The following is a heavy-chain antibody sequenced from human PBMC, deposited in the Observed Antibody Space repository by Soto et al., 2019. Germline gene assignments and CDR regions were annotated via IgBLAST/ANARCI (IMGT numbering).Heavy chain of an antibody. V-gene: IGHV4-59*01. CDR1: GGSISSYY. CDR2: IYYSGST. CDR3: ASRPSFWSGYYDY. Sequence: SETLSLTCTVSGGSISSYYWSWIRQPPGKGLEWIGYIYYSGSTNYNPSLKSRVTISVDTSKNQFSLKLSSVTAADTAVYYCASRPSFWSGYYDYWGQGTLVTVSS. J-gene: IGHJ4*02. D-gene: IGHD3-3*01.